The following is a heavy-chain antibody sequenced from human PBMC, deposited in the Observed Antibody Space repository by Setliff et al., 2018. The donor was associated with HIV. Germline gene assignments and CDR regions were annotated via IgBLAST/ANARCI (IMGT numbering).Heavy chain of an antibody. CDR3: ARGVAAAGMLMDV. V-gene: IGHV4-4*07. J-gene: IGHJ6*03. Sequence: PSETLSLTCTVSGVSTSIHYWVWIRQPAGRGLEWIGRIHTSDTTRYNPSLQSRVAMSVDTSKNQFSLKPTSVSAADTAVYYCARGVAAAGMLMDVWGKGTTVTVSS. CDR1: GVSTSIHY. CDR2: IHTSDTT. D-gene: IGHD6-13*01.